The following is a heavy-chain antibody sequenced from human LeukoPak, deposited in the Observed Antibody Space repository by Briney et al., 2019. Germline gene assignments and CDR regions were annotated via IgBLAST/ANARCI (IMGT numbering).Heavy chain of an antibody. J-gene: IGHJ4*02. D-gene: IGHD6-13*01. CDR1: GDSFSSKNW. CDR2: IYRTGSA. V-gene: IGHV4-4*02. CDR3: ARDFQNLVPGGY. Sequence: PSGTLSLTCAVSGDSFSSKNWWSWVRQPPGKGLEWIGEIYRTGSANYNPSLKSRVTISIDMSKNQFSLKLSSVTAADTAVYYCARDFQNLVPGGYWGQGTLVTVSS.